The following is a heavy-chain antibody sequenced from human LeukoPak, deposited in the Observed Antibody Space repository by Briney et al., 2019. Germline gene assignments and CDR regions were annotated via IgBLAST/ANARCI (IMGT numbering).Heavy chain of an antibody. J-gene: IGHJ6*03. D-gene: IGHD5-12*01. Sequence: ASVKVSCKASGYTFTGYYMHWVRQAPGQGLEWMGRTNPNSGGTNYAQKFQGRVTMTRDTSISTAYMELSRLRSDDTAVYYCARDIVATIDARDYYYMDVWGKGTTVTVSS. CDR3: ARDIVATIDARDYYYMDV. CDR1: GYTFTGYY. CDR2: TNPNSGGT. V-gene: IGHV1-2*06.